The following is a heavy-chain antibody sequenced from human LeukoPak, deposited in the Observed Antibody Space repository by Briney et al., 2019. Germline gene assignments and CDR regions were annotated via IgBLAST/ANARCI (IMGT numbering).Heavy chain of an antibody. J-gene: IGHJ1*01. D-gene: IGHD3-10*01. V-gene: IGHV3-74*03. CDR1: GFTFSSHW. CDR3: VVNIGSGTYGYFQP. CDR2: INGDGSST. Sequence: PGGSLRLSCAASGFTFSSHWMHWVRLAPGKGLVWVSRINGDGSSTSYADSVKGRFTISRDNAKRTAYLHLNSLSAEDTAVYYCVVNIGSGTYGYFQPWGQGTLVTVSS.